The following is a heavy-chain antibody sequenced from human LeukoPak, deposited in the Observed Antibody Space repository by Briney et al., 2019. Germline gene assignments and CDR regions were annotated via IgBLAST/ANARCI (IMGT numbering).Heavy chain of an antibody. Sequence: GGSLRLSCETSGFTFSHYAMSWVRQTPGKGLEWVSAISGSGSRTYYADSVKAGFTVSRDNSKNILYLQMHSLTVEDTAIYFCAKDYNAFDFWGREPWSPSPQ. CDR3: AKDYNAFDF. CDR1: GFTFSHYA. CDR2: ISGSGSRT. D-gene: IGHD1-1*01. J-gene: IGHJ4*02. V-gene: IGHV3-23*01.